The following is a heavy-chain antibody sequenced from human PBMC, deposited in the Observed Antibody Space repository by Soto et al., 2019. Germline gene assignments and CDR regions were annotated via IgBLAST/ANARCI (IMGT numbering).Heavy chain of an antibody. CDR2: IIPIFGTA. Sequence: SVKVSCKASGGTFSSYAISWVRQAPGQGLEWMGGIIPIFGTANYAQKFQGRVTITADESTSTAYMELSSLRSEDTAVYYCARARITIFGVVSIFYYGMDVWGQGTTVTVSS. V-gene: IGHV1-69*13. CDR3: ARARITIFGVVSIFYYGMDV. CDR1: GGTFSSYA. D-gene: IGHD3-3*01. J-gene: IGHJ6*02.